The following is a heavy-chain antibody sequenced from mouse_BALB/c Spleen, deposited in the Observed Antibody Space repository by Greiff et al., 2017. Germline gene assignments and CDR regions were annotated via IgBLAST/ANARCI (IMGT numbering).Heavy chain of an antibody. CDR1: GFTFSSYG. Sequence: EVKLQESGGDLVKPGGSMKLSCAASGFTFSSYGMSWVRQTPDKRLEWVATISSGGSYTYYPDSVKGRFTISRDNAKNTLYLQMSSLKSEDTAMYYCARQPYYGNYYAMDYWGQGTSVTVSS. V-gene: IGHV5-6*01. CDR2: ISSGGSYT. J-gene: IGHJ4*01. CDR3: ARQPYYGNYYAMDY. D-gene: IGHD2-10*01.